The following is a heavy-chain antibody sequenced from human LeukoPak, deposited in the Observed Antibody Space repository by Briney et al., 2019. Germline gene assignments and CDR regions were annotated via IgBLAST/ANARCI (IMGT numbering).Heavy chain of an antibody. CDR1: GGTFSSYA. J-gene: IGHJ4*02. D-gene: IGHD1-14*01. CDR2: IIPILGIA. CDR3: ARYEPRPPYYFDY. Sequence: ASVKVFCKASGGTFSSYAISWVRQAPGQGLEWMGRIIPILGIANYAQKFQGRVTITADKSTSTAYMELSSLRSEDTAVYYCARYEPRPPYYFDYWGQGTLVTVSS. V-gene: IGHV1-69*04.